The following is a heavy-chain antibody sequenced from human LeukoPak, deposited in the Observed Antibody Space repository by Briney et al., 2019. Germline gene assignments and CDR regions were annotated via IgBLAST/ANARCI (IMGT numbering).Heavy chain of an antibody. J-gene: IGHJ4*02. V-gene: IGHV3-48*04. CDR1: GFTFSSYS. D-gene: IGHD1-26*01. Sequence: PGGSLRLSCAASGFTFSSYSMNWVRQAPGKGLEWVSYIRSSSSTIYYADSVKGRFTISRDNAKNSLYLQMNSLRVEDTAVYYCARVYGGGSYYSDYWGQGTLVTVSS. CDR3: ARVYGGGSYYSDY. CDR2: IRSSSSTI.